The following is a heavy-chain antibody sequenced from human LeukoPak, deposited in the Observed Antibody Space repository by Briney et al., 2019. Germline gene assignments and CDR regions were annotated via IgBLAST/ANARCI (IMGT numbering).Heavy chain of an antibody. D-gene: IGHD6-13*01. CDR2: ISSSGSTI. CDR3: ARAGYSSSWYYHNWFDP. V-gene: IGHV3-48*03. Sequence: GGSLRLSCAASGFTFSSYEMNWVRQAPGKGLEWVSYISSSGSTIYYADSVKGRFTISRDNAKNSLYLQMNSLRAEDTAVYYCARAGYSSSWYYHNWFDPWGQGTLVTASS. J-gene: IGHJ5*02. CDR1: GFTFSSYE.